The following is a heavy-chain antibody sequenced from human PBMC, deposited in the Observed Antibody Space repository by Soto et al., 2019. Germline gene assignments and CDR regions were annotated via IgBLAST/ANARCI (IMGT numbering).Heavy chain of an antibody. V-gene: IGHV1-69*06. D-gene: IGHD6-19*01. J-gene: IGHJ4*02. Sequence: QVQLEQSGAEVKKPGSSVKVSCKVSGATHSTYAIDWVRQAPGQGLEWVGGIIPVFQTANYAQKFEGRVTITADRTTDTAYMELNSLRSEDTAVYYCAREYNSGWYYFDYWGQGTLVTVSS. CDR3: AREYNSGWYYFDY. CDR2: IIPVFQTA. CDR1: GATHSTYA.